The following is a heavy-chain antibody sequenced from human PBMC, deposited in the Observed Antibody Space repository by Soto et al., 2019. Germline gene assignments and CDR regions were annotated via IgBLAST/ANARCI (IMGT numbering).Heavy chain of an antibody. D-gene: IGHD3-10*01. CDR1: GFSLSTSGVG. CDR3: AHTQCVLLWFGEFPFDY. V-gene: IGHV2-5*02. CDR2: IYWDDDK. Sequence: QITLKESGPTLVKPTQTLTLTCTFSGFSLSTSGVGVGWIRQPPGKALEWLAPIYWDDDKRYSPSLKSRLTITKDTSKIQVDLTMTNMDPVDTATYYCAHTQCVLLWFGEFPFDYRGQGTLVTVSS. J-gene: IGHJ4*02.